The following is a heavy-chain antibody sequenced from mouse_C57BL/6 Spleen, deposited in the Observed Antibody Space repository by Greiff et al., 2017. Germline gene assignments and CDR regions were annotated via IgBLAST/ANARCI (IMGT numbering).Heavy chain of an antibody. CDR2: IYPRSGNT. CDR1: GYTFTSYG. J-gene: IGHJ4*01. V-gene: IGHV1-81*01. CDR3: ARGRYDYDYAMDY. Sequence: VQRVESGAELARPGASVKLSCKASGYTFTSYGISWVKQRTGQGLEWIGEIYPRSGNTYYNEKFKGKATLTADKSSSTAYMELRSLTSEDSAVYFCARGRYDYDYAMDYWGQGTSVTVSS. D-gene: IGHD2-4*01.